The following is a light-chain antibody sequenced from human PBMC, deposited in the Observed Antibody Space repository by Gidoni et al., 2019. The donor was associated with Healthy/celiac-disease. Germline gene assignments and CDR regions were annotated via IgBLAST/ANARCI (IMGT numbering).Light chain of an antibody. CDR1: QSISSY. Sequence: DIQMTQSPSSLSASVGDRVTITCRASQSISSYLNWDQQKPGKAPKLLIYAASSLQSGVPSRFSGSGYGTDFTLTISSLQPEDFATYYCQQSYSTPYTFGQXTKLEIK. J-gene: IGKJ2*01. V-gene: IGKV1-39*01. CDR2: AAS. CDR3: QQSYSTPYT.